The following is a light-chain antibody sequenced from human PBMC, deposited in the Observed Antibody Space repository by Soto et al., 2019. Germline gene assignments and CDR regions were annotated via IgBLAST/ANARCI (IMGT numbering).Light chain of an antibody. CDR1: QRVSSNY. Sequence: EIVLTQSPGTLSLSPGERATLSCRASQRVSSNYLAWYQQKPGQAPSLLIYGASSRATGIPDRFSGSGSGTDFTLTISRLEPEDCAIYYCQQYGNSPRTFGQGTKVEIK. J-gene: IGKJ1*01. CDR3: QQYGNSPRT. V-gene: IGKV3-20*01. CDR2: GAS.